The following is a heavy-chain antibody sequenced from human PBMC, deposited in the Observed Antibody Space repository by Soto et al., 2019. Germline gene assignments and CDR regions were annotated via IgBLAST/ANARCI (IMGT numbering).Heavy chain of an antibody. D-gene: IGHD5-18*01. J-gene: IGHJ4*02. Sequence: PGGSLRLSCTASGFTFSRYYMQWVRQAPGKGLVWVSHINSDGTSTTLADSVKGRFTISRDNAKNSLYLQMNSLSVEDTALYYCARAQFSSGPFFDYWGQGTLVTVSS. CDR2: INSDGTST. V-gene: IGHV3-74*03. CDR1: GFTFSRYY. CDR3: ARAQFSSGPFFDY.